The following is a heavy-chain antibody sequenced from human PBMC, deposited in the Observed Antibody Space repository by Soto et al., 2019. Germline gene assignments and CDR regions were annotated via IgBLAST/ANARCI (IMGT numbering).Heavy chain of an antibody. D-gene: IGHD3-3*01. J-gene: IGHJ6*02. CDR2: INHSGST. Sequence: SETLSLTCAAYGGSFSGYYWSWIRQPPGKGLEWIGEINHSGSTNYNPSLKSRVTISVDTSKNQFSLKQSSVTAADTAVYYCARGGGYDFWSGYYYYGMDVWGQGTTVTVSS. CDR1: GGSFSGYY. CDR3: ARGGGYDFWSGYYYYGMDV. V-gene: IGHV4-34*01.